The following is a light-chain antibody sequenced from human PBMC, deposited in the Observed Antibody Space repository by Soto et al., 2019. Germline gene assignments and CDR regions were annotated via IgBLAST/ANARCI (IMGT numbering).Light chain of an antibody. CDR2: AAF. J-gene: IGKJ3*01. Sequence: DIQLTQSPSFLSASVGGRVTITCRASQDIKNYLAWYQQKPGKAPNLLIYAAFTLQSGVPSRFSGSGSGTEFTLTISSLQPEDFATYYCQQLNDYPFAFGPGTEVDIK. V-gene: IGKV1-9*01. CDR3: QQLNDYPFA. CDR1: QDIKNY.